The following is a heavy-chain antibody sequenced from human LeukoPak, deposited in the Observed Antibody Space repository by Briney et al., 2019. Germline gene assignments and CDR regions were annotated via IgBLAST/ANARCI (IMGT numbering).Heavy chain of an antibody. V-gene: IGHV3-23*01. J-gene: IGHJ4*02. CDR3: AKLPRVNYYGSGSYCED. CDR2: ISGSGGST. D-gene: IGHD3-10*01. Sequence: TGESLRLSCAASGFTFSSYAMSWVRQAPGKGLEWVSAISGSGGSTYYADSVKGRFTISRDNSKNTLYLQMNSLRAEDTAVYYCAKLPRVNYYGSGSYCEDWGQGTLVTVSS. CDR1: GFTFSSYA.